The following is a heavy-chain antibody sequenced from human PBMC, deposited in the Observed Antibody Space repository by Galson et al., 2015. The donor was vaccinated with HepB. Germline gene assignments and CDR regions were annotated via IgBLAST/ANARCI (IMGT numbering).Heavy chain of an antibody. CDR1: GFTFSPYS. CDR2: ISGSSTYI. Sequence: LRLSCAASGFTFSPYSMNWVRQAPGKGLAWVSSISGSSTYISYADSVKGRFTISRDNAKNSLYLQMNSLRVEDTAVYYCARPRYDTGGYYYLFDYWGQGTLVTVSS. CDR3: ARPRYDTGGYYYLFDY. J-gene: IGHJ4*02. D-gene: IGHD3-22*01. V-gene: IGHV3-21*01.